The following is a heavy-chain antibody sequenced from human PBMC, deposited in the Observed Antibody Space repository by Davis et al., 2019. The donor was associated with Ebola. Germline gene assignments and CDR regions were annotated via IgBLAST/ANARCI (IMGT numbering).Heavy chain of an antibody. CDR3: ARERIERITMIVVVNTAFDI. D-gene: IGHD3-22*01. Sequence: KFQGRVTITRDTSASTAYMELRSLRSDDTAVYYCARERIERITMIVVVNTAFDIWGQGTMVTVSS. J-gene: IGHJ3*02. V-gene: IGHV1-3*01.